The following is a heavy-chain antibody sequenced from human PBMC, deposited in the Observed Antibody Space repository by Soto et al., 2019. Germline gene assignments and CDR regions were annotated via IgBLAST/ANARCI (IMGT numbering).Heavy chain of an antibody. CDR2: IDWDGDK. Sequence: SGPRLVNPTQTLTLTCTFSGFSLSTSGMCVSWIRQPPGKALEWLALIDWDGDKYYSTSLKTRLTISKDTSKNQVVLTMTNMDPVDTATYYCARTGYSSGWYEPYFDYWGQGTLVTVSS. D-gene: IGHD6-19*01. CDR1: GFSLSTSGMC. CDR3: ARTGYSSGWYEPYFDY. J-gene: IGHJ4*02. V-gene: IGHV2-70*01.